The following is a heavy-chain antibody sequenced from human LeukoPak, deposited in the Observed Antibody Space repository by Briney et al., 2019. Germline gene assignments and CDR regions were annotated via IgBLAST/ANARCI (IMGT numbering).Heavy chain of an antibody. D-gene: IGHD6-19*01. V-gene: IGHV3-33*01. CDR1: GFTFRSYA. J-gene: IGHJ4*02. Sequence: GTSLRLSCVASGFTFRSYAMHWARQAPGKGLEWVAVIWFDGSNEHYADSMKGRVTISRDNSKNTLYLQMYTLRAEDTAVYYCARDQYSSGWSHPGDYWGQGTLVTVSS. CDR3: ARDQYSSGWSHPGDY. CDR2: IWFDGSNE.